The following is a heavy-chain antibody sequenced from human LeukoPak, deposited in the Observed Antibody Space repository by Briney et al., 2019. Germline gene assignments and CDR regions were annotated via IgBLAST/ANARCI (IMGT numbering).Heavy chain of an antibody. CDR2: IYYSGST. CDR3: ARHIGYCSSTSCYILHFDY. V-gene: IGHV4-39*01. CDR1: GGSISSSSYY. D-gene: IGHD2-2*01. J-gene: IGHJ4*02. Sequence: TSETLSLTCPVSGGSISSSSYYWGWIRQPPGKGLEWIGSIYYSGSTYYNPSLKSRVTISVDTSKNQFSLKLSSVTAADTAVYYCARHIGYCSSTSCYILHFDYWGQGTLVTVSS.